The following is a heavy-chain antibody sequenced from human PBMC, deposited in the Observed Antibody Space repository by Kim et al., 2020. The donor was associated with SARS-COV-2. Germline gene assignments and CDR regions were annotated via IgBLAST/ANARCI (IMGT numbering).Heavy chain of an antibody. D-gene: IGHD3-9*01. CDR2: IYHSGST. V-gene: IGHV4-38-2*02. Sequence: SETLSLTCTVSGYSISSGYYWGWIRQPPGKGLEWIGSIYHSGSTYYNPSLKSRVTISVDTSKNQFSLKLTSVTAADTAIYYCARVFDWSYPNWFYPWGQGNRVTVSS. CDR1: GYSISSGYY. CDR3: ARVFDWSYPNWFYP. J-gene: IGHJ5*02.